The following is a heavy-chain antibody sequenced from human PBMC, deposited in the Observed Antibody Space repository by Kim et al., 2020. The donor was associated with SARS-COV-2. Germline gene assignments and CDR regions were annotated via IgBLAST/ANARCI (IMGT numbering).Heavy chain of an antibody. CDR1: GFTFSNFA. Sequence: GESLRLSCAASGFTFSNFAIHWVRQAPGKGLEWVAVISFDGSNKYYADSVKGRFTISRVNSKNMLYLQMNSLRAEDTAVYYCARDSKDYLWGSYRYNWFDPWGQGTLVTVSS. V-gene: IGHV3-30*04. CDR2: ISFDGSNK. J-gene: IGHJ5*02. D-gene: IGHD3-16*02. CDR3: ARDSKDYLWGSYRYNWFDP.